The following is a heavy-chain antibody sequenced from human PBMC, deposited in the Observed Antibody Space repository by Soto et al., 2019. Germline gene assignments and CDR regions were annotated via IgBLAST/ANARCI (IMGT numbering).Heavy chain of an antibody. CDR2: IFYSGST. CDR1: GGSISSYY. CDR3: ASMIGDPVLSFDS. Sequence: QVQLQESGPGLVKPSETLSLTCTVSGGSISSYYWSWIRQPPGKGLERIGFIFYSGSTSYNPSLKSRVTISIDTSESPFSLKLNSVTAADTAVYYCASMIGDPVLSFDSWGQGTLVAVSS. J-gene: IGHJ5*01. V-gene: IGHV4-59*01. D-gene: IGHD3-10*02.